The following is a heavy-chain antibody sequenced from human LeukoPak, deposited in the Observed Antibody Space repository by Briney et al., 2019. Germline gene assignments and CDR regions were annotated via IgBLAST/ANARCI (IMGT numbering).Heavy chain of an antibody. V-gene: IGHV1-18*01. D-gene: IGHD3-10*01. J-gene: IGHJ6*02. CDR2: INTYNGNT. CDR1: GHTFTSYG. Sequence: GASVKVSCKASGHTFTSYGISWVRQAPGQGLEWMGWINTYNGNTHYAQKLQGRVTMTTDTATSTAYMELRSLRSDDTAAYYCARDAPGLAYYYGLDVWGQGTTVTVSS. CDR3: ARDAPGLAYYYGLDV.